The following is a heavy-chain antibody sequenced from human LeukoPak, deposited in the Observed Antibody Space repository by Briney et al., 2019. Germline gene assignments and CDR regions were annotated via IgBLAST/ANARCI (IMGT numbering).Heavy chain of an antibody. CDR1: GYTFTSYY. D-gene: IGHD3-22*01. CDR2: INPSGGST. J-gene: IGHJ4*02. V-gene: IGHV1-46*01. CDR3: ARDTYYYDSSGYYPRPRDDSFGY. Sequence: ASVKVSCKASGYTFTSYYMHWVRQAPGQGLEWMGIINPSGGSTSYAQKFQGRVTMTRDTSTSTVYMELSSLRSEDTAVYYCARDTYYYDSSGYYPRPRDDSFGYWGQGTLVTVSS.